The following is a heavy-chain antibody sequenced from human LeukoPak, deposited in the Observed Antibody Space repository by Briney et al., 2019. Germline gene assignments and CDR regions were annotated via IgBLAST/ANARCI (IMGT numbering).Heavy chain of an antibody. CDR2: IIPIFGTA. V-gene: IGHV1-69*01. CDR1: GGTFSSYA. D-gene: IGHD5-18*01. J-gene: IGHJ4*02. Sequence: SVKVSCKASGGTFSSYAISWVRQAPGQGLEWMGGIIPIFGTANYAQKFQGRVTITADESTSTAYMEPSSLRSEDTAVYYCARVGSGYSYGYAAYWGQGTLVTVSS. CDR3: ARVGSGYSYGYAAY.